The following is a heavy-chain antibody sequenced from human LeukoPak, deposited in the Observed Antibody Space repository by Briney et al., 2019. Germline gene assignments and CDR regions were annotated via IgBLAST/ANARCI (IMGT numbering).Heavy chain of an antibody. D-gene: IGHD4-17*01. CDR1: GYTFTSYD. V-gene: IGHV1-8*01. CDR2: MNPNSGNT. CDR3: ARVATVTTDYYGMDV. Sequence: ASVKVSCKASGYTFTSYDINWVRQATGQGLEWMGWMNPNSGNTGYAQKFQGRVTMTRNTSISTAYMELSSLRSEDTAVYYCARVATVTTDYYGMDVWGQGTTVTVSS. J-gene: IGHJ6*02.